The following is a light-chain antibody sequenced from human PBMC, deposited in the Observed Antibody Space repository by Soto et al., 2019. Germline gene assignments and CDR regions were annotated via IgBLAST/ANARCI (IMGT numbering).Light chain of an antibody. CDR1: QTITTY. CDR2: AAS. Sequence: DIQMTQSPSSLSASVGDSVTITCRASQTITTYLNWYQQKPGKALKLLIYAASNLQSGVPSRFSGSGSGTEFTLTISTLQPEDFATYYCHPGYSPPWTFGQGTKVEI. J-gene: IGKJ1*01. V-gene: IGKV1-39*01. CDR3: HPGYSPPWT.